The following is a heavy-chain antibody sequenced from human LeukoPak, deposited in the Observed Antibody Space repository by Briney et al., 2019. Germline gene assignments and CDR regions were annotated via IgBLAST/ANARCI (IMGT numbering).Heavy chain of an antibody. J-gene: IGHJ4*02. Sequence: PGGSLRLSCVGSGFTINRYWMTWVRQAPGKGLEWVANVYQDGSVENYVDSVKGRFTISRDNAKNTVYLQMNSLRAEDTAVYYCGNQCTGGACPEHWGLGTQVTVSS. CDR2: VYQDGSVE. V-gene: IGHV3-7*01. D-gene: IGHD2-8*02. CDR3: GNQCTGGACPEH. CDR1: GFTINRYW.